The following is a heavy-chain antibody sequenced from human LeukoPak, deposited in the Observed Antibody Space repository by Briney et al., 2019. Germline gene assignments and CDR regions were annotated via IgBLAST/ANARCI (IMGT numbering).Heavy chain of an antibody. CDR3: AKDISGYDSPGGAFDI. V-gene: IGHV3-53*01. Sequence: PGGSLRLSCAASGFIVSGNYMTWVRQAPGKGLEWVSVIYSGGSTYYADSVKGRFTISRDNSKNTLYLQMNSLRAEDTAVYYCAKDISGYDSPGGAFDIWGQGTMVTVSS. CDR1: GFIVSGNY. D-gene: IGHD3-3*01. CDR2: IYSGGST. J-gene: IGHJ3*02.